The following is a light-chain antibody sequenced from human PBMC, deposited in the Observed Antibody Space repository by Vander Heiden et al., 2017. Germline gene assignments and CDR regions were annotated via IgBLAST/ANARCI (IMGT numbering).Light chain of an antibody. V-gene: IGKV3-11*01. CDR2: DAS. J-gene: IGKJ5*01. Sequence: IVLTQSPATLSFSPRERATISCRASQSVSSYLAWYQQKPGQAPRLIIYDASNRATGIPARFSGSGSGTDFTLTISSLEPEDFAVYDCQQRSNWPRITFGQGTRLEIK. CDR3: QQRSNWPRIT. CDR1: QSVSSY.